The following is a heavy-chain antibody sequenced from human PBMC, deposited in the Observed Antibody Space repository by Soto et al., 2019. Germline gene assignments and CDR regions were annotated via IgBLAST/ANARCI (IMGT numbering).Heavy chain of an antibody. CDR1: GFTFSCAW. J-gene: IGHJ4*01. CDR2: IKSKNDGGTT. V-gene: IGHV3-15*01. CDR3: TTVVRPSGTFIPY. D-gene: IGHD6-13*01. Sequence: GGSLRLSCAASGFTFSCAWMTWVRQAPGKGLEWVGRIKSKNDGGTTDYAAPVKDRFSMSRDDSQNMVFLQMNSLETEDSAVYYCTTVVRPSGTFIPYWGYGVLVTVSS.